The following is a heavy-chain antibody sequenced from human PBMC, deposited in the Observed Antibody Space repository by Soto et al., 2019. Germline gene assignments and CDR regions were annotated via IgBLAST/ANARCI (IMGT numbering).Heavy chain of an antibody. CDR1: GFTFSSYG. V-gene: IGHV3-30*18. D-gene: IGHD3-16*01. CDR3: AKDRFRPYQEGEIYYYYGMDV. Sequence: GGSLRLSCAASGFTFSSYGMHWVRQAPGKGLEWVAVISYDGSNKYYADSVKGRFTISRDNSKNTLYLQMNSLRAEDTAVYYCAKDRFRPYQEGEIYYYYGMDVWGQGTTVTVSS. J-gene: IGHJ6*02. CDR2: ISYDGSNK.